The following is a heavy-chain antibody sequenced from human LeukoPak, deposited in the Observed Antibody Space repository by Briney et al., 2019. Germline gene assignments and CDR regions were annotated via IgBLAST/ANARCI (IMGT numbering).Heavy chain of an antibody. J-gene: IGHJ1*01. CDR2: ISYDVSSE. D-gene: IGHD3-22*01. CDR1: GFTFSSYG. CDR3: AKGVAVITTYFQH. V-gene: IGHV3-30*18. Sequence: PGRSLRLSCAASGFTFSSYGMHWVRQAPGKGLEWVAVISYDVSSEFYADSVKGRFTISRDNSKNTLYLQMNSLRTEDTAVYYCAKGVAVITTYFQHWGQGTLVTVSS.